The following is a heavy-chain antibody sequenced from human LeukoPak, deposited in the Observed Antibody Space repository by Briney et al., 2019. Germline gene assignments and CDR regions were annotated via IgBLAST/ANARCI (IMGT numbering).Heavy chain of an antibody. CDR1: GASISSSSYN. V-gene: IGHV4-39*07. CDR3: ARAMVRGVINY. CDR2: TYYSGST. Sequence: SETLSLTCTVSGASISSSSYNWGWIRQPPGKGLEWIGTTYYSGSTYYNPSLKSRVTISVDTSKNQFSLKLSSVTAADTAVYYCARAMVRGVINYWGQGTLVTVSS. D-gene: IGHD3-10*01. J-gene: IGHJ4*02.